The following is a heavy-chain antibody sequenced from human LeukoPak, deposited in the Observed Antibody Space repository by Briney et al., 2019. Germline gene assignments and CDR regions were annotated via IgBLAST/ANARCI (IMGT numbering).Heavy chain of an antibody. CDR1: GDSISSYY. J-gene: IGHJ5*02. Sequence: SETLSLTCTVSGDSISSYYLSWIRQPPGKGLEWIGYIYYSGDTNYNPSLKSRVTISVDTSKNQFSLKLSSVTAADTAVYYCARQRRSISGSAHWFDPWGQGTLVTVSS. CDR3: ARQRRSISGSAHWFDP. CDR2: IYYSGDT. V-gene: IGHV4-59*08. D-gene: IGHD5-12*01.